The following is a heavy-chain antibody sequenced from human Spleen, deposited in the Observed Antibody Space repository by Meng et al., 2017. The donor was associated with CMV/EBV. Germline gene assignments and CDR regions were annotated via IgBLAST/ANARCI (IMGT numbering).Heavy chain of an antibody. CDR3: ARILPLAGYFDS. J-gene: IGHJ4*02. V-gene: IGHV4-4*02. Sequence: CPVSGGSISGPNWWPWVRQPPKKGLEWIGEIYHSGTTRYNPSLNSRVILSVDKSKNQISLKLTSLTAADTAVYYCARILPLAGYFDSWGQGTLVTVSS. CDR2: IYHSGTT. CDR1: GGSISGPNW. D-gene: IGHD1-1*01.